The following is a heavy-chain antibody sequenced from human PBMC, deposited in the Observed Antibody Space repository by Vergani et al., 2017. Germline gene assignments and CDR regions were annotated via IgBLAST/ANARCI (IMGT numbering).Heavy chain of an antibody. V-gene: IGHV1-69*13. CDR2: IIPIFGTA. Sequence: QVQLVQSRAEVKKPGASVKVSCKASGGTFSSYAISWVRQAPGQGLEWMGRIIPIFGTANYAQKFQGRVTITADESTSTAYMELSSLRSEDTAVYYCARPRFTPXCSGGSCHAEYFQHWGQGTLVTVSS. CDR1: GGTFSSYA. CDR3: ARPRFTPXCSGGSCHAEYFQH. D-gene: IGHD2-15*01. J-gene: IGHJ1*01.